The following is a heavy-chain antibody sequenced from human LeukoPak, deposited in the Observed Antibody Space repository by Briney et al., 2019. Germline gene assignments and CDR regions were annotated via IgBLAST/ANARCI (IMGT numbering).Heavy chain of an antibody. CDR3: AKDGGYSYGYAFDY. V-gene: IGHV3-23*01. CDR1: GFTFSSYA. Sequence: GGSLRLSCAVSGFTFSSYAMSWVRQAPGKGLEWVSAISGSGGSTYYADSVKGRFTISRDNSKNTLYLQVNSLRAEDTAVYYCAKDGGYSYGYAFDYWGQGTLVTVSS. D-gene: IGHD5-18*01. CDR2: ISGSGGST. J-gene: IGHJ4*02.